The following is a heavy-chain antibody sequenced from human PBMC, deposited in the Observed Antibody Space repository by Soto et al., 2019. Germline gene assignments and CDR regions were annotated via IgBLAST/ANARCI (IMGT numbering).Heavy chain of an antibody. CDR1: GLTFSSYA. CDR3: AKDLGIAAAGTGDY. J-gene: IGHJ4*02. V-gene: IGHV3-23*01. Sequence: EVQLLESGGGLVQPGRSLRLSCAASGLTFSSYAMRWVRQAPGKGLEWVSAISGSGGSTYYADSVKGRFTISRDNSKNTLYLQMNSLRAEDTAVYYCAKDLGIAAAGTGDYWGQGTLVTVSS. D-gene: IGHD6-13*01. CDR2: ISGSGGST.